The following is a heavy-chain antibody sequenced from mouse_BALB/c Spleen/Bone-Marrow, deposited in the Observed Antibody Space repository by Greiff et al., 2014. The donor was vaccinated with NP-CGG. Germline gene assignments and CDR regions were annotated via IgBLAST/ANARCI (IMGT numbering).Heavy chain of an antibody. CDR1: GYTFTSYW. CDR2: IYPPDSYT. V-gene: IGHV1-69*02. CDR3: TRSYGSSYEYYFDY. Sequence: VKLMESGAELVRPGASVKLSCKASGYTFTSYWVNWVKQKPGQGLEWIGNIYPPDSYTNYNQKFKDKATLTVDKSSSTAYVQLSSPTSEDSAVYYCTRSYGSSYEYYFDYWGQGTTLTVSS. D-gene: IGHD1-1*01. J-gene: IGHJ2*01.